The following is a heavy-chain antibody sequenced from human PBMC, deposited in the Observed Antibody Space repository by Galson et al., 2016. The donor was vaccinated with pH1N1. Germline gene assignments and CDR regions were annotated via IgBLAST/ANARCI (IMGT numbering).Heavy chain of an antibody. CDR1: GGSISSSNYY. D-gene: IGHD6-13*01. J-gene: IGHJ4*02. CDR3: ARVFPHSSSWYRGISFDY. V-gene: IGHV4-39*07. Sequence: ETLSLTCTVSGGSISSSNYYWDWIRQPPGKGLEYIGNFYYSGSTCYNPSLKSRVTISIDTSKNRFSLNLTSVTAADTAVYFCARVFPHSSSWYRGISFDYWGQGALVTVSS. CDR2: FYYSGST.